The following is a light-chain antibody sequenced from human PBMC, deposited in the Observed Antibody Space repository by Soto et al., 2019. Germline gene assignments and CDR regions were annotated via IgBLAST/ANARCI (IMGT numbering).Light chain of an antibody. Sequence: EIMYTQAAAPPSLSSGERTTPSCPASQSVSSNLAWYQQKPGQAPRLLIYGASTRATGIPARFSGSGSGTEFTLTISSLQSEDFAVYYCQQYNNWPQTFGQGTKV. V-gene: IGKV3-15*01. CDR2: GAS. CDR3: QQYNNWPQT. CDR1: QSVSSN. J-gene: IGKJ1*01.